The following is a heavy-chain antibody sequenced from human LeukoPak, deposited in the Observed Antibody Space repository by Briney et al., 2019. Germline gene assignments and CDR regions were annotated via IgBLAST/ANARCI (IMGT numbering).Heavy chain of an antibody. CDR1: GGTFSSYA. CDR2: IVPIFGTA. CDR3: ARAPEGNRVACQRYYFDY. D-gene: IGHD5-12*01. V-gene: IGHV1-69*13. Sequence: SVKVSCKASGGTFSSYAISWVRQAPGQGLEWMGGIVPIFGTANYAQKFQGRVTITADESTSTAYMELSSLRSEDTAVYYCARAPEGNRVACQRYYFDYWGQGTLVTVSS. J-gene: IGHJ4*02.